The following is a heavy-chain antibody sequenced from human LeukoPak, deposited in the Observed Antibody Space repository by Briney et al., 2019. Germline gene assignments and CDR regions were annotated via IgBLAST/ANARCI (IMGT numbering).Heavy chain of an antibody. CDR3: ATPGNYDFWSRRDFDY. J-gene: IGHJ4*02. D-gene: IGHD3-3*01. CDR2: ISGSGGST. Sequence: GGSLRLSCAASGFTFSSYAMSWVRQAPGKELEGVSAISGSGGSTYYADSVKGGWTISRDNSENTLYLQMNSLRAEDPAVYYCATPGNYDFWSRRDFDYWGQGTLVTVSS. CDR1: GFTFSSYA. V-gene: IGHV3-23*01.